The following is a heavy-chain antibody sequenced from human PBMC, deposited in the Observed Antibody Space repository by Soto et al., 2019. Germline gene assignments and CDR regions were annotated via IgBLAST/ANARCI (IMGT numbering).Heavy chain of an antibody. D-gene: IGHD3-10*01. CDR1: GYTFTSYG. J-gene: IGHJ6*02. Sequence: QVQLVQSGXXXXKXXXXVKXSCKASGYTFTSYGITWVRXAPGQGLEWMGWISAYNGNTNYAQKLQGRVTMTTDTSTSTAYMELRSLRSDDTAVYYCARDNGFGESDVWGQGTTVTVSS. V-gene: IGHV1-18*01. CDR2: ISAYNGNT. CDR3: ARDNGFGESDV.